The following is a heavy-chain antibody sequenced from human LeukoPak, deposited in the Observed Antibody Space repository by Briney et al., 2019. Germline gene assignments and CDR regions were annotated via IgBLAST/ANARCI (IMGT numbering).Heavy chain of an antibody. J-gene: IGHJ4*02. CDR3: ARGSTNRDFDY. CDR1: GFTFSSYD. CDR2: IGTAGDT. D-gene: IGHD2-2*01. Sequence: PGGSLRLSCAASGFTFSSYDMHWVRQATGKGLEWVSAIGTAGDTYSPGSVKGRFTISRENAKNSLYLQMNSLRAGDTAVYYCARGSTNRDFDYWGQGTLVTVSS. V-gene: IGHV3-13*01.